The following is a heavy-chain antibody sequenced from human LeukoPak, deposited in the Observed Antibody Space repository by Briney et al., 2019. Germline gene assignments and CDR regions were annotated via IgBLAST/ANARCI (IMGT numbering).Heavy chain of an antibody. V-gene: IGHV1-69*04. J-gene: IGHJ4*02. CDR3: ARCLVVTAIDFDY. Sequence: SVKVSCKASGGTFSSYAISWVRQAPGQGLEWMGRIIPILGIANYAQKFQGRVTITADKSTSTAYMELSSLRSEDTAVYYCARCLVVTAIDFDYWGQGTLVTVSS. CDR2: IIPILGIA. D-gene: IGHD2-21*02. CDR1: GGTFSSYA.